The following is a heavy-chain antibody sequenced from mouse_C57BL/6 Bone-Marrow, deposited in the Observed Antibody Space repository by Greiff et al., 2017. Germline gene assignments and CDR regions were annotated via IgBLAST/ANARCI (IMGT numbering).Heavy chain of an antibody. CDR1: GFTFSSYA. CDR2: ISGGGSYT. J-gene: IGHJ3*01. CDR3: ARGVITTVGTY. V-gene: IGHV5-4*01. D-gene: IGHD1-1*01. Sequence: VQLKESGGGLVKPGGSLKLSCAASGFTFSSYAMSWVRQTPEKRLEWVATISGGGSYTYYPDNVKGRFTISRDNAKNNLYLQMSHLKSEDTAMYYCARGVITTVGTYWGQGTLVTVSA.